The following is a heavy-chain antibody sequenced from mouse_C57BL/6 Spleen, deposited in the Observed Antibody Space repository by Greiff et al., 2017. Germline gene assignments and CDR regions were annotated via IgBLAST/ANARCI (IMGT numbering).Heavy chain of an antibody. V-gene: IGHV1-80*01. CDR1: GYAFSSYW. D-gene: IGHD2-12*01. Sequence: VMLVESGAELVKPGASVKLSCKASGYAFSSYWMNWVKQRPGKGLEWIGQLYPGDGDTNYNGKFKGKATLTADKSSSTAYMQLSILTSEDSAVYSGARFFYNYEKRCAMDDWGQGTSVTVSS. CDR2: LYPGDGDT. J-gene: IGHJ4*01. CDR3: ARFFYNYEKRCAMDD.